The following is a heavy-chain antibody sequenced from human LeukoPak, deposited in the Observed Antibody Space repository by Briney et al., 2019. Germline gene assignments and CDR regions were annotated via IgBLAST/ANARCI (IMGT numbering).Heavy chain of an antibody. CDR3: TREYSSNRYFDY. J-gene: IGHJ4*02. CDR1: GFTFSDHW. V-gene: IGHV3-74*01. D-gene: IGHD6-13*01. CDR2: INSDGSVT. Sequence: GESLRLSCVVSGFTFSDHWMHWVRQAPGKGLMWVSRINSDGSVTNYADSVKGRFTISRDNAKKTLLLTMNSLRAEDTAVYYCTREYSSNRYFDYWGQGTQVAVSS.